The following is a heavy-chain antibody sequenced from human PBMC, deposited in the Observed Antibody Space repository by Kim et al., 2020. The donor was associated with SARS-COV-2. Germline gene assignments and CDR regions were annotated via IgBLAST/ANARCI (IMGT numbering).Heavy chain of an antibody. J-gene: IGHJ6*02. CDR2: IYYSGST. CDR3: ASLHFPTSDGDSQTGYYYYGMDV. V-gene: IGHV4-39*01. D-gene: IGHD4-17*01. Sequence: SETLSLTCTVSGGSISSSSYYWGWIRQPPGKGLEWIGSIYYSGSTYYNPSLKSRVTISVDTSKNQFSLKLSSVTAADTAVYYCASLHFPTSDGDSQTGYYYYGMDVWGQGTTVTVSS. CDR1: GGSISSSSYY.